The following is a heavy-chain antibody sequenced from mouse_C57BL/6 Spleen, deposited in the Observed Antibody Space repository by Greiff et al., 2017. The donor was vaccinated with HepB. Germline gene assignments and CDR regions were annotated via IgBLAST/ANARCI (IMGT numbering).Heavy chain of an antibody. J-gene: IGHJ1*03. CDR1: GFNIKDYY. D-gene: IGHD1-1*01. V-gene: IGHV14-2*01. CDR3: APYYYGSSEYFDV. CDR2: IDPEDGDT. Sequence: VQLQQSGAELVKPGASVKLSCTASGFNIKDYYMHWVKQRTEQGLEWIGRIDPEDGDTKYAPKFQGKATITADTSSNTAYLQLSSLTSEDTAVYYCAPYYYGSSEYFDVWGTGTTVTVSS.